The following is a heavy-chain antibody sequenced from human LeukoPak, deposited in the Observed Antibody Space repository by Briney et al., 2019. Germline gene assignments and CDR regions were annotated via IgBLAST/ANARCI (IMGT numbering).Heavy chain of an antibody. CDR2: ISSSGSNI. V-gene: IGHV3-11*01. CDR1: GLAFRDYY. D-gene: IGHD6-13*01. J-gene: IGHJ4*02. CDR3: AALGSFPAEGIFDY. Sequence: GGSLRLSRAASGLAFRDYYMSWIRHPPTKGREWVSYISSSGSNIYYADSVKDRFTIPRDNAKHSLYLQMNSLRAEDTAVYYCAALGSFPAEGIFDYWGQGTLVTVSS.